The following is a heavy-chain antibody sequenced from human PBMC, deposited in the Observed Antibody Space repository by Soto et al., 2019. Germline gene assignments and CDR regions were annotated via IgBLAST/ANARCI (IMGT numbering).Heavy chain of an antibody. J-gene: IGHJ6*02. Sequence: SETLSLTCTVSGHSMSNTDYFWSWIRQPPGKGLEWIGYIYYSGSTNYNPSLKSRVTISVDTSKNQFSLKLSSVTAADTAVYYCARQNTGGSYSYYYYYGMDVWGQGTTVTVSS. CDR2: IYYSGST. V-gene: IGHV4-61*05. D-gene: IGHD1-26*01. CDR3: ARQNTGGSYSYYYYYGMDV. CDR1: GHSMSNTDYF.